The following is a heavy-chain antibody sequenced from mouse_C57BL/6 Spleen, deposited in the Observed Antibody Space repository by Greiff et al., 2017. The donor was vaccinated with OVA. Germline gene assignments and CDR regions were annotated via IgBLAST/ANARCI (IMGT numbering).Heavy chain of an antibody. V-gene: IGHV1-81*01. CDR2: IYPRSGNT. CDR1: GYTFTSYG. CDR3: ARYDYDRPGWFAY. D-gene: IGHD2-4*01. Sequence: QVQLQQSGAELARPGASVKLSCKASGYTFTSYGISWVKQRTGQGLEWIGEIYPRSGNTYYNEKFKGKATLTADKSSSTAYMELRSLTSEDSAVYFGARYDYDRPGWFAYWGKGTLVTVSA. J-gene: IGHJ3*01.